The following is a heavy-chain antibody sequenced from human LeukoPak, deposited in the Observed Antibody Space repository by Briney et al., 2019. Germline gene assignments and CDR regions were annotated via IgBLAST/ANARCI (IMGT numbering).Heavy chain of an antibody. J-gene: IGHJ4*02. CDR3: ARDSLNYYDSSGYYDY. Sequence: SETLSLTCAVYGGSFSGYYWSWIRQPAGKGLEWIGRIYTSGSTNYNPSLKSRVTMSVDTSKNQFSLKLSSVTAADTAVYYCARDSLNYYDSSGYYDYWGQGTLVTVSS. V-gene: IGHV4-4*07. D-gene: IGHD3-22*01. CDR1: GGSFSGYY. CDR2: IYTSGST.